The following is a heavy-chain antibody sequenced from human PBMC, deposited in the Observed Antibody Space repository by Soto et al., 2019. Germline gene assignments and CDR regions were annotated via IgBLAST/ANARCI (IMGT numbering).Heavy chain of an antibody. V-gene: IGHV3-48*02. Sequence: PGGSLRLSCAASGFTFSSYSMNWVRQAPGKGLEWVSYIGSSSKSTMYYTDSVRGRFTISRDNAKNSLYLQMNSLRDEDTAVYYCARDYFGSGNYPDPFDYWGQGTLVTVSS. CDR2: IGSSSKSTM. CDR1: GFTFSSYS. CDR3: ARDYFGSGNYPDPFDY. D-gene: IGHD3-10*01. J-gene: IGHJ4*02.